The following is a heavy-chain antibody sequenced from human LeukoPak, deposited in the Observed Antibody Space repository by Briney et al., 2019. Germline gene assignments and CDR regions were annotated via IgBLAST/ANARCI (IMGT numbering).Heavy chain of an antibody. D-gene: IGHD3-22*01. CDR1: GFTFDDYG. Sequence: GGSLRLSCAASGFTFDDYGMSWVRQAPGKGLEWVSVIYSGGSTYYADSVKGRFTISRDNSKNTLYLQMNSLRAEDTAVYYCATEADYYDSSGYYSPFDYWGQGTLVTVSS. CDR3: ATEADYYDSSGYYSPFDY. V-gene: IGHV3-53*01. CDR2: IYSGGST. J-gene: IGHJ4*02.